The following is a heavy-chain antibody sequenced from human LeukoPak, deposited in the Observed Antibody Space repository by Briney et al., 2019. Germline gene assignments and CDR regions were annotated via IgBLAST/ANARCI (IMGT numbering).Heavy chain of an antibody. Sequence: GGSLRLSCAASGFTFSSYAMSWVRQAPGKGLEWVSAISGSGGSTYYADSVKGRFTISRDNSKNTLYLQMNSLRAEDTAVYCCWLFERGYYYYYGMDVWGQGTTVTVSS. D-gene: IGHD6-19*01. CDR2: ISGSGGST. CDR1: GFTFSSYA. J-gene: IGHJ6*02. CDR3: WLFERGYYYYYGMDV. V-gene: IGHV3-23*01.